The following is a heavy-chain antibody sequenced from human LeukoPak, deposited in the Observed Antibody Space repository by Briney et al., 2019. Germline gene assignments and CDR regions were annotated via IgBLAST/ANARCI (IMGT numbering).Heavy chain of an antibody. D-gene: IGHD2-15*01. CDR3: AKGVVAATNAAYYGMDV. CDR1: GFTVSSNF. V-gene: IGHV3-66*02. J-gene: IGHJ6*02. CDR2: IYSGGST. Sequence: GGSLRLSCAASGFTVSSNFMSWVRQAPGKGLEWVSVIYSGGSTYYADSVKGRFTISGDNSKNTLYLQMNSLRPEDTAVYYCAKGVVAATNAAYYGMDVWGQGTTVTVSS.